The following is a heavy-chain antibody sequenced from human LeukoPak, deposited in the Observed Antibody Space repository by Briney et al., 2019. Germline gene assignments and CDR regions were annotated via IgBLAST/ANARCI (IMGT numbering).Heavy chain of an antibody. CDR1: GGSFSGYC. CDR2: INHSGST. V-gene: IGHV4-34*01. D-gene: IGHD3-3*01. Sequence: PSETLSLTCAVYGGSFSGYCWSWIRQPPGKGLEWIGEINHSGSTNYNPSLKSRVTISVDTSKNQFSLKLSSVTAADTAVYYCASLEWLPYYFDYWGQGTLVTVSS. J-gene: IGHJ4*02. CDR3: ASLEWLPYYFDY.